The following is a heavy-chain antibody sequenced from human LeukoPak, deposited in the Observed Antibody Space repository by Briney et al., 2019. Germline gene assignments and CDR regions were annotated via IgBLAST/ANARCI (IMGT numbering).Heavy chain of an antibody. D-gene: IGHD4-17*01. Sequence: GGSLRLSCAASGFTFSSSAMTWVRQAPGKGLEWVSAISGSGGSTYYAHSVKGRFTISRDNSKNTLYLQMNGLRAEDTAVYYCAKEIYGDSTGGRFQHWGQGTLVTVSS. CDR2: ISGSGGST. V-gene: IGHV3-23*01. CDR1: GFTFSSSA. CDR3: AKEIYGDSTGGRFQH. J-gene: IGHJ1*01.